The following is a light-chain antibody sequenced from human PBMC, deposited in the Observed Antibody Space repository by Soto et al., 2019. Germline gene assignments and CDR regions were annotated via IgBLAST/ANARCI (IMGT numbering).Light chain of an antibody. CDR3: QQYNNWPQWT. V-gene: IGKV3-20*01. CDR2: GAS. CDR1: QSVGSNY. J-gene: IGKJ1*01. Sequence: ESVLTQSPGTLSLSPGERATLSCRASQSVGSNYLAWYQQKPGQAPRLLIYGASTRASGIPDRFSGSGSGTDFTLTISRLEPEDSAAYYCQQYNNWPQWTLGRGTKVDIK.